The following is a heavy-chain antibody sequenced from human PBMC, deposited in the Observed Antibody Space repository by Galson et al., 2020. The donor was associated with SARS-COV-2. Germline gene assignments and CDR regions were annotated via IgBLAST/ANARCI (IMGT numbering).Heavy chain of an antibody. Sequence: ASVKVSCKASGYPFTGYYIHWVRQAPGQGLEWMGWISPNSGGTNYAQKFQDRVTMTRDTSISTAFMELSRLRSDDTALYYCARASRVARLGELSLGAYSWGQGTLVTVSS. CDR2: ISPNSGGT. CDR3: ARASRVARLGELSLGAYS. V-gene: IGHV1-2*02. CDR1: GYPFTGYY. D-gene: IGHD3-16*02. J-gene: IGHJ4*02.